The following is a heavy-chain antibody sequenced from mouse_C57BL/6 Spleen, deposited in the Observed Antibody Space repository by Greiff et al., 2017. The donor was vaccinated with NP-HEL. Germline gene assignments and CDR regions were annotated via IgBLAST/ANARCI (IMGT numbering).Heavy chain of an antibody. CDR1: GYTFTSYW. V-gene: IGHV1-72*01. J-gene: IGHJ2*01. D-gene: IGHD1-1*01. CDR3: AREIVLRSFFDY. CDR2: IDPNSGGT. Sequence: QVHVKQPGAELVKPGASVKLSCKASGYTFTSYWMHWVKQRPGRGLEWIGRIDPNSGGTKYNEKFKSKATLTVDKPSSTAYMQLSSLTSEDSAVYYCAREIVLRSFFDYWGQGTTLTVSS.